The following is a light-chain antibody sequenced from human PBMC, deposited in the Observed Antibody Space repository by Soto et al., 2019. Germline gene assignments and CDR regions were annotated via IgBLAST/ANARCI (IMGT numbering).Light chain of an antibody. J-gene: IGLJ1*01. CDR1: SSDIGSYNL. CDR2: EGS. V-gene: IGLV2-23*01. Sequence: QSALTQPASVSGSPGQSITISCTGTSSDIGSYNLVSWYQHHAGKAPKLMIYEGSKRPSGVSYRFSGSKSGNTASLTISGLQVEDEADYYCCSYAGSSTPDVFGTGTKLTVL. CDR3: CSYAGSSTPDV.